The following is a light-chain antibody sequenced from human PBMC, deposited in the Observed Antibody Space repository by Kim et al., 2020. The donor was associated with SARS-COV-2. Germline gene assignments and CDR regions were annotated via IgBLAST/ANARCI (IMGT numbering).Light chain of an antibody. V-gene: IGKV3-20*01. CDR3: QQYGSSPRT. CDR2: GAS. J-gene: IGKJ1*01. CDR1: QSVSSSY. Sequence: SPGERAPLSCRASQSVSSSYLAWYQQKPGQAPRLLIYGASSRATGLPDRFSGSGSGTDFTLTISRLQPEDFAVYYCQQYGSSPRTFGQGTKVDIK.